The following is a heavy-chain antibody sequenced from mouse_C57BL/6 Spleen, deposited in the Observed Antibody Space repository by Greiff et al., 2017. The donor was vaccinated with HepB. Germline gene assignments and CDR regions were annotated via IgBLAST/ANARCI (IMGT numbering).Heavy chain of an antibody. CDR3: ARAYYGSRERNSFDY. V-gene: IGHV1-18*01. J-gene: IGHJ2*01. CDR2: INPNNGGT. D-gene: IGHD1-1*01. Sequence: EVQLQQSGPELVKPGASVKIPCKASGYTFTDYNMEWVKQSHGKSLEWIGDINPNNGGTIYNQKFKGKATLTVDKSSSTAYMELRSLTSEDTAVYYCARAYYGSRERNSFDYWGQGTTLTVSS. CDR1: GYTFTDYN.